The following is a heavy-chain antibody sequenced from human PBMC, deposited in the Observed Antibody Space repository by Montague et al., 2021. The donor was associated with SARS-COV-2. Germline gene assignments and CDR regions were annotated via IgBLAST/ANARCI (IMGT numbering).Heavy chain of an antibody. V-gene: IGHV3-23*03. J-gene: IGHJ4*02. D-gene: IGHD5-24*01. Sequence: SLRLSCAASGFTFSIFAMSWVRQAPGKGLEWISVLYKDDRTTEYAGSVKGRFTISRDNSKNTLYLQMNSLRAEDTALYYCAKRDGYNPRNWSFDYWGQGTLVTVSS. CDR2: LYKDDRTT. CDR1: GFTFSIFA. CDR3: AKRDGYNPRNWSFDY.